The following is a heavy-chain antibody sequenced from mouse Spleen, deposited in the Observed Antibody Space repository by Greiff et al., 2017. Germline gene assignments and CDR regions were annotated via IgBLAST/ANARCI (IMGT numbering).Heavy chain of an antibody. CDR3: ARYSLPITTVVATDY. Sequence: QVQLQQSGAELARPGASVKLSCKASGYTFTSYGISWVKQRTGQGLEWIGEIYPRSGNTYYNEKFKGKATLTADKSSSTAYMELRSLTSEDSAVYFCARYSLPITTVVATDYWGQGTTLTVSS. D-gene: IGHD1-1*01. CDR2: IYPRSGNT. J-gene: IGHJ2*01. V-gene: IGHV1-81*01. CDR1: GYTFTSYG.